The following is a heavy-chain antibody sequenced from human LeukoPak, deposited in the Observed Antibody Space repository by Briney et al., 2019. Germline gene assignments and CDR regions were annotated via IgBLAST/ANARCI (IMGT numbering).Heavy chain of an antibody. J-gene: IGHJ4*02. CDR2: LYFSGST. CDR3: ARIPPSSGYYYFDY. Sequence: SETLSLTCTVSGGSISSRSYSWGWIRHPPGKGLEWIGSLYFSGSTYYNPSLKSRVTISGDTSKNQFSLKVTSVTAADAAVYYCARIPPSSGYYYFDYWGQGILVTVSS. V-gene: IGHV4-39*07. CDR1: GGSISSRSYS. D-gene: IGHD3-22*01.